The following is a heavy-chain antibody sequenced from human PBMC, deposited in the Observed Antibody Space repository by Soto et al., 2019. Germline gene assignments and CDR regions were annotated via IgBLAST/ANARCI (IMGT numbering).Heavy chain of an antibody. J-gene: IGHJ3*02. D-gene: IGHD1-26*01. CDR2: IYGDGST. CDR3: ARDPEWDGNHFDI. Sequence: EVQLVESGGGLVQPGGSLRLSCAADQFTVSSISIRWVRQAPGKGLEWVSIIYGDGSTYYADSVKGRFTISRDSSKNTQYLHMNSLRVEVTGVYYCARDPEWDGNHFDIWGQGTMFTVSS. V-gene: IGHV3-66*01. CDR1: QFTVSSIS.